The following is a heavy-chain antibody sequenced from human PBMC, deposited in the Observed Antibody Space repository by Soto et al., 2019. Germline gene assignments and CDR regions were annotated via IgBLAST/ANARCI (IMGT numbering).Heavy chain of an antibody. D-gene: IGHD4-4*01. CDR2: IKEDGGEQ. CDR3: AIPTSTVSYWFDP. CDR1: GFSVRSYW. V-gene: IGHV3-7*03. J-gene: IGHJ5*02. Sequence: AGSLSLSCAASGFSVRSYWMSWVRQAPGKGPEWVANIKEDGGEQHYVDSVKGRFTISRDNTENSLFLQMNNLRAEDSAIYYCAIPTSTVSYWFDPWGPGTQVTVSS.